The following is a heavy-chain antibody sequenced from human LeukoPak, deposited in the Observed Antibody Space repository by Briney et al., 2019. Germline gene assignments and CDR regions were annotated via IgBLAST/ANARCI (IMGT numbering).Heavy chain of an antibody. J-gene: IGHJ4*02. V-gene: IGHV4-4*07. Sequence: SETLSLTCTVSGGPMSSDYWSWIRQPAGKGLDWIGLIYTSGRTNYNPSLKSRVSMSVDTSKKQFSLTLSSVPAADTAIYYCASDFAFWGQGTQVTVPS. CDR1: GGPMSSDY. CDR2: IYTSGRT. CDR3: ASDFAF.